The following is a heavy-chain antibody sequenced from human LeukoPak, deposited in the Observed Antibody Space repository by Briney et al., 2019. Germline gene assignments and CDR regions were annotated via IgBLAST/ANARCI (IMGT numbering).Heavy chain of an antibody. CDR2: ISTSGDTI. D-gene: IGHD3-10*01. CDR3: ARGFYGSGYSYYYMDV. V-gene: IGHV3-48*04. J-gene: IGHJ6*03. CDR1: GFTFSRFY. Sequence: GGSLRLSCAASGFTFSRFYMNWVRQAPGKGLEWVSYISTSGDTIDYADSVMGRLTISRDNPKNSLYLQMNSLRAEDTAVYYCARGFYGSGYSYYYMDVWCKGTTVTVSS.